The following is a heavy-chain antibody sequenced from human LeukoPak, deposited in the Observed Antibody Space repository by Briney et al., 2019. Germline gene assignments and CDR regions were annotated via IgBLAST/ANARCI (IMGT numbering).Heavy chain of an antibody. J-gene: IGHJ4*02. V-gene: IGHV1-69*13. CDR2: IIPIFGTA. Sequence: ASVKVSCTASGGTFSSYAISWVRQAPGQGLEWMGGIIPIFGTANYAQKFQGRVTITADESTSTAYMELSSLRSEDTAVYYCARGPYYYDSSGYYRTPYYFDYWGQGTLVTVSS. CDR1: GGTFSSYA. CDR3: ARGPYYYDSSGYYRTPYYFDY. D-gene: IGHD3-22*01.